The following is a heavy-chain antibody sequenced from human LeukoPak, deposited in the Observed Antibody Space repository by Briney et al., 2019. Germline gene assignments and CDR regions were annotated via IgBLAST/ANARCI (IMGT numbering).Heavy chain of an antibody. CDR1: GFTFSSYA. D-gene: IGHD3-16*02. CDR3: ANLDYYDYVWGSYRDAFDI. J-gene: IGHJ3*02. Sequence: GGSLRLSCAASGFTFSSYAMSWVRQAPGKGLEWVSAISGSGGSTYYADSVKGRFTISRDNSRNTLYLQMNSLRAEDTAVYYCANLDYYDYVWGSYRDAFDIWGQGTMVTVSS. CDR2: ISGSGGST. V-gene: IGHV3-23*01.